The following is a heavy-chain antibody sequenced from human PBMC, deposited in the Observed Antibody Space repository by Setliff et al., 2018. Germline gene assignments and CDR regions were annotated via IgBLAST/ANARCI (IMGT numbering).Heavy chain of an antibody. Sequence: SETLSLTCAVYGGSFSGHHWCWVRQPPWKGLEWIGEINHSGSANYNPSLKSRVTISLDTSKNQFSLKLSSVTAADTAVYYCARGDYYDSSAYSPDTFDIWGQGTMVTVSS. D-gene: IGHD3-22*01. J-gene: IGHJ3*02. V-gene: IGHV4-34*01. CDR1: GGSFSGHH. CDR2: INHSGSA. CDR3: ARGDYYDSSAYSPDTFDI.